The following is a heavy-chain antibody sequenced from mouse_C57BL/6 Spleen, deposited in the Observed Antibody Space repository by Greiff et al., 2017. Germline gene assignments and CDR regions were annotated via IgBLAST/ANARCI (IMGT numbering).Heavy chain of an antibody. Sequence: EVKVVESGGGLVKPGGSLKLSCAASGFTFSSYAMSWVRQTPEKRLEWVATISDGGSYTYYPDNVKGRFTISRDNAKNNLYLQMSHLKSEDTAMYYCAREGYGSSYLFDYWGQGTTLTVSS. CDR2: ISDGGSYT. V-gene: IGHV5-4*01. J-gene: IGHJ2*01. D-gene: IGHD1-1*01. CDR3: AREGYGSSYLFDY. CDR1: GFTFSSYA.